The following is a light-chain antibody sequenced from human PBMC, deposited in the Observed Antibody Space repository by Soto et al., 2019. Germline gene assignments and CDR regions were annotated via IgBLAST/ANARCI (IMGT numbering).Light chain of an antibody. CDR1: QTVPGNY. V-gene: IGKV3-20*01. Sequence: EIVLTQSPGHLSLSPGERATLSCRASQTVPGNYLAWLQHKPCQAPRLLTFAAANRATGTPDRFSGSGSGTDFTLTLARLEPEEFAVYYCHQYASPPWTLGQGTKVETK. CDR3: HQYASPPWT. J-gene: IGKJ1*01. CDR2: AAA.